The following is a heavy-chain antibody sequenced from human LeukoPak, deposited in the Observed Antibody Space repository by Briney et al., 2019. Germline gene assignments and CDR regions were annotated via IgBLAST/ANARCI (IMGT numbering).Heavy chain of an antibody. V-gene: IGHV3-74*01. CDR1: GFTFSSYW. J-gene: IGHJ4*02. CDR2: INSDGSST. CDR3: ARLPIAAAGNY. D-gene: IGHD6-13*01. Sequence: GGSLRLSCAASGFTFSSYWMHWVRQAPGKGLVWVSRINSDGSSTIYADSVKGRFIISRDNAKNTLYLQMNSLRAEDTAVYYCARLPIAAAGNYWGQGTLVTVSS.